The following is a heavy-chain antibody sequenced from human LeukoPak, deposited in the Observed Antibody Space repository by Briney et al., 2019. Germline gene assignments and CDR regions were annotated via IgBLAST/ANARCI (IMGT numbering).Heavy chain of an antibody. Sequence: PGGSLRLSCADSGFTFISYWLTWVRQAPGKRLEWVANIKQDGSEKYYVDSVKGRFTISRDNAKNSLYLQMNSLRAEDTAVYYCARDRYYGILTGYNPFDYWGQGTLVTVSS. CDR2: IKQDGSEK. D-gene: IGHD3-9*01. J-gene: IGHJ4*02. V-gene: IGHV3-7*01. CDR3: ARDRYYGILTGYNPFDY. CDR1: GFTFISYW.